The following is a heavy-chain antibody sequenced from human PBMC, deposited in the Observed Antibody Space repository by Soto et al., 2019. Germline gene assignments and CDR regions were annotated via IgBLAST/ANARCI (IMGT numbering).Heavy chain of an antibody. D-gene: IGHD1-26*01. V-gene: IGHV1-69*12. J-gene: IGHJ5*02. Sequence: QVQLVQSGAEVKKPGSSVKVSCKASGGTFSSYAISWVRQAPGQGLEWMGGIIPIFGTANYAQKFQGRVTITADESTSTAYMGLSSLRSEDTAVYYCARDRLGIVDNWFDPWGQGTLVTVSS. CDR1: GGTFSSYA. CDR3: ARDRLGIVDNWFDP. CDR2: IIPIFGTA.